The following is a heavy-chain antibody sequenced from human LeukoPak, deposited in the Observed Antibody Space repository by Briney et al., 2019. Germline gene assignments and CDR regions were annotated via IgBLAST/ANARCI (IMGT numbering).Heavy chain of an antibody. D-gene: IGHD2-21*02. CDR2: LYTSGST. Sequence: SQTLSLTCTVSGGSISSGSYYWSWIRQPAGKGLEWIGRLYTSGSTNYNPSLKSRVTISVDTSKNQFSLKLSSVTASDTAVYYCARSIGWLPSTNVVTAKGWFDPWGQGTMVTVSS. CDR1: GGSISSGSYY. V-gene: IGHV4-61*02. CDR3: ARSIGWLPSTNVVTAKGWFDP. J-gene: IGHJ5*02.